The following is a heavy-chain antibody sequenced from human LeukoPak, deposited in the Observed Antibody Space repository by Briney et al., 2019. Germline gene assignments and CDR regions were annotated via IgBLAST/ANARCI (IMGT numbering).Heavy chain of an antibody. CDR2: ISAYNGNT. CDR3: ARALRGLSNLDY. V-gene: IGHV1-18*01. Sequence: ASVKLSCKASGYTFTSYGISWVRQAPGQGLEWMGCISAYNGNTNYAQKLQGRVTMTTDTSTSTAYMELRSLRSDDTAVYYCARALRGLSNLDYWGQGTLVTVSS. J-gene: IGHJ4*02. CDR1: GYTFTSYG. D-gene: IGHD4-17*01.